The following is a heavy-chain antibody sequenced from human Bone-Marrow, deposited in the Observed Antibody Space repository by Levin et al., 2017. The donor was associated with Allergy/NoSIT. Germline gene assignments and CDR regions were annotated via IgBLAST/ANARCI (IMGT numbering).Heavy chain of an antibody. CDR2: INSDGSST. V-gene: IGHV3-74*01. Sequence: GGSLRLSCAASRFTFSSYWLHWVRQAPGKGLVWVSRINSDGSSTAYADSVKGRFTISRYNAKNTLYLQMNSLRADDTAVYYCAGESRSAFDIWGQGTMVTVSS. CDR3: AGESRSAFDI. D-gene: IGHD6-13*01. J-gene: IGHJ3*02. CDR1: RFTFSSYW.